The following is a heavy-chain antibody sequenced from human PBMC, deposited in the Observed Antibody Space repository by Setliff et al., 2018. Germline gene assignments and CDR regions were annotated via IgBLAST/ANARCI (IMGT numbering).Heavy chain of an antibody. CDR2: IDQSGCT. D-gene: IGHD6-13*01. J-gene: IGHJ5*02. CDR1: GDSFSGYF. CDR3: AGGAFGSRWYVRPWFDP. Sequence: SETLSLTCAVYGDSFSGYFWTWIRQPPGKGLEWIGDIDQSGCTNYNPSLKSRLTISVDTSKNQFSLSLSSVTAADTAVYYCAGGAFGSRWYVRPWFDPWGQGTLVTVSS. V-gene: IGHV4-34*01.